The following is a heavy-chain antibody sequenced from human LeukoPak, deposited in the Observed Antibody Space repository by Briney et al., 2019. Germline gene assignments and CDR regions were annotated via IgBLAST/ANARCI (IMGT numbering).Heavy chain of an antibody. J-gene: IGHJ4*02. CDR3: AKRPTTSGGTFEY. CDR2: ITGSGGVT. Sequence: GGSLRLSCAASGFTFSSYAMSWVRQAPGKGLKWVSTITGSGGVTTYADSVKGRFTISRDNSENTLSLQMNSLRAEDTAVYYCAKRPTTSGGTFEYWGQGTLVTVSS. D-gene: IGHD1-26*01. V-gene: IGHV3-23*01. CDR1: GFTFSSYA.